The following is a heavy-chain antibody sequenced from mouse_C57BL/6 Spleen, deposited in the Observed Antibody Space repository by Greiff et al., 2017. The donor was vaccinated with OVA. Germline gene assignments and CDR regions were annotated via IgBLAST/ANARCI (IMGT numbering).Heavy chain of an antibody. D-gene: IGHD2-3*01. Sequence: QVQLQQSGAELARPGASVKLSCKASGYTFTSYGLSWVKQRTGQGLEWIGEIYPRSGNTYYNEKFKGKATLTADKSSSTAYSELRSLTSEDSAVYFCPRYDAYHEGYWGEGPLVTVSA. J-gene: IGHJ3*01. CDR2: IYPRSGNT. CDR3: PRYDAYHEGY. V-gene: IGHV1-81*01. CDR1: GYTFTSYG.